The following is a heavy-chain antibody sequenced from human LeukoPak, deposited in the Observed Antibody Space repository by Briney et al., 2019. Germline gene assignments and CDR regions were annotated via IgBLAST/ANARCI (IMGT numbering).Heavy chain of an antibody. CDR2: IIPIFGTA. CDR1: GGTFSSYA. Sequence: ASVKVSCKASGGTFSSYAISWVRQAPGQGLEWMGGIIPIFGTANYAQKFQGRVTITRDTSISTAYMELSSLRSEDTAVYYCARGLDYSNFMDVWGTGTTVTVSS. CDR3: ARGLDYSNFMDV. J-gene: IGHJ6*04. D-gene: IGHD4-11*01. V-gene: IGHV1-69*05.